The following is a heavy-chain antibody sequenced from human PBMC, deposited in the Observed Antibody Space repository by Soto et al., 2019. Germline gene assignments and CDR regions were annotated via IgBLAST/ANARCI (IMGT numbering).Heavy chain of an antibody. V-gene: IGHV4-59*01. D-gene: IGHD6-13*01. CDR3: ARMHRSLVREYYYYYGMDV. J-gene: IGHJ6*02. CDR1: GGSISSYY. Sequence: SETLSLTCTVSGGSISSYYWSWIRQPPGKGLEWIGDIYYSGSTNYNPSLKSRVTISVDTSKNQFSLKLSSVTAADTAVYYCARMHRSLVREYYYYYGMDVWGQGTTVTVSS. CDR2: IYYSGST.